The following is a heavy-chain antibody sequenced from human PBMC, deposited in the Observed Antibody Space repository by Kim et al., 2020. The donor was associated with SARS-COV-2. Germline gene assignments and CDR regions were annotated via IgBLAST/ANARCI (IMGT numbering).Heavy chain of an antibody. Sequence: SVKVSCKASGGTFSSYAISWVRQAPGQGLEWTGRIIPILGIANYAQKFQGRVTITADKSTSTAYMELSSLRSEDTAVYYCARDVGREAGVGVGTNWFDPWGQGTLVTVSS. J-gene: IGHJ5*02. D-gene: IGHD3-10*01. CDR1: GGTFSSYA. CDR3: ARDVGREAGVGVGTNWFDP. V-gene: IGHV1-69*04. CDR2: IIPILGIA.